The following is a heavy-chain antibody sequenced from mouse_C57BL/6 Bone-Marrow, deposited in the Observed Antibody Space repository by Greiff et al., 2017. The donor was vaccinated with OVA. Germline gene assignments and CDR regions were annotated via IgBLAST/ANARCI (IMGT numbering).Heavy chain of an antibody. D-gene: IGHD1-1*01. V-gene: IGHV1-64*01. J-gene: IGHJ3*01. Sequence: QVQLQQPGAELVKPGASVKLSCKASGYTFTSYWMHWVKQRPGQGLEWIGMIHPNSGSTNYNEKFKSKATLTVDKSSSTAYMQLSSLTSEDSAVYSCARPYYYGSSSWFAYWGQGTLVTVSA. CDR1: GYTFTSYW. CDR2: IHPNSGST. CDR3: ARPYYYGSSSWFAY.